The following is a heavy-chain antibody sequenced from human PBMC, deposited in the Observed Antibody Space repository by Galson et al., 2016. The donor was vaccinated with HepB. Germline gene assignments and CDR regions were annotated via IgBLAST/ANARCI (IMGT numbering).Heavy chain of an antibody. CDR3: AREHSEAFDI. D-gene: IGHD2-15*01. V-gene: IGHV3-74*01. CDR2: INGDGSST. Sequence: SLRLSCAAPGFTSSSYWMNWFRQAPGKEMVWVSRINGDGSSTTYADSVKGRFTISRDNAKNTLYLQMSSLRAEDTAVYYCAREHSEAFDIWGLGTMVTVAS. J-gene: IGHJ3*02. CDR1: GFTSSSYW.